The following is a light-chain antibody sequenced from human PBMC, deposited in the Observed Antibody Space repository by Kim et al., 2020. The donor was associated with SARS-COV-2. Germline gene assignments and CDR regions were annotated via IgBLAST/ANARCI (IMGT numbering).Light chain of an antibody. Sequence: VSPGQTASLTCSGDKLGDKYACWYQQKPGLSPVLVIYQDNKRPSGIPERFSGSNSGNTATLTISGTQAMDEADYYCQAWDSGTYVFGTGTKLTVL. CDR1: KLGDKY. CDR3: QAWDSGTYV. J-gene: IGLJ1*01. V-gene: IGLV3-1*01. CDR2: QDN.